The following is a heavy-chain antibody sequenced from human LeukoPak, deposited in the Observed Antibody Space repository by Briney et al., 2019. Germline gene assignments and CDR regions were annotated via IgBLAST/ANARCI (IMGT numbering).Heavy chain of an antibody. J-gene: IGHJ5*02. CDR2: IDPNSGGT. CDR3: AREYQPGIFDP. V-gene: IGHV1-2*02. Sequence: ASVKVSCKASGYTFTGYYMHWVRQAPGQGLAWMGWIDPNSGGTDYAQKFQGRVTMTRDTSISTAYMELSRLRSDDTAVYYCAREYQPGIFDPWGQGTLVTVSS. CDR1: GYTFTGYY. D-gene: IGHD3-3*02.